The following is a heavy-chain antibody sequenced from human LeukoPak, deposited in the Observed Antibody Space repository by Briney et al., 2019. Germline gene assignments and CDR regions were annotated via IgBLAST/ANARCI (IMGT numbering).Heavy chain of an antibody. V-gene: IGHV1-18*01. CDR3: ARDRRSSSWTNFDY. CDR2: ISAYNGNT. Sequence: ASVKVSCKASGYTFTSYGISWVRQAPGQGLEWMGWISAYNGNTNYVQKLQGRVTMTTDTSTSTAYMELRSLRSDDTAVYYCARDRRSSSWTNFDYWGQGTLVTVSS. J-gene: IGHJ4*02. D-gene: IGHD6-13*01. CDR1: GYTFTSYG.